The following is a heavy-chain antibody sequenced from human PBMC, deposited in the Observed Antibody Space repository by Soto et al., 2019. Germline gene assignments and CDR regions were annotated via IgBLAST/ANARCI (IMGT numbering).Heavy chain of an antibody. V-gene: IGHV4-34*01. CDR1: GGSFSGYY. J-gene: IGHJ4*02. CDR3: ARSIVVVVAATPYYFDY. Sequence: QVQLQQWGAGLLKPSETLSLTCAVYGGSFSGYYWSWIRQPPGKGLEWVGEINHSGSTNYNPSLQSRVTISVDTSKNQCSLKLSSVTAADTAVYYCARSIVVVVAATPYYFDYWGQGTLVTVSS. D-gene: IGHD2-15*01. CDR2: INHSGST.